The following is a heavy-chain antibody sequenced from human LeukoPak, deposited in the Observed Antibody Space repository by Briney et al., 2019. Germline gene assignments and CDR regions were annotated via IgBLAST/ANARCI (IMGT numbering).Heavy chain of an antibody. CDR1: GFTVSSSYA. D-gene: IGHD6-19*01. J-gene: IGHJ4*02. V-gene: IGHV3-23*01. Sequence: GGSLRLSCAASGFTVSSSYAMSWVRQAPGKGLEWVSAISGSGGSTYYADSVKGRFTISRDNSKNTLYLQMTSLRAEDTAVYYCAKRSAESSGYFNYWGQGILVTVSS. CDR2: ISGSGGST. CDR3: AKRSAESSGYFNY.